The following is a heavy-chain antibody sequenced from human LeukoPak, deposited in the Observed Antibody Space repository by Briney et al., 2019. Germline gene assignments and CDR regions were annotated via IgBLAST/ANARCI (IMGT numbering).Heavy chain of an antibody. D-gene: IGHD3-3*01. Sequence: GESLRLSCSPSGFTFSTYNMIWVRPAPGKGGEGVSSITRCSSYIYHADSVKGRFTISRDNANSSLYLQMNSLRGEDTAVYYCARVPYYDFWSGHRDACDIWGQGTMVTVSS. CDR2: ITRCSSYI. J-gene: IGHJ3*02. CDR3: ARVPYYDFWSGHRDACDI. CDR1: GFTFSTYN. V-gene: IGHV3-21*01.